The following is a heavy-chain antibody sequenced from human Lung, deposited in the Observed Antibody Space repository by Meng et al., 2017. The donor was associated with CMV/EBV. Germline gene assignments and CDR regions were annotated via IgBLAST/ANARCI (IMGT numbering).Heavy chain of an antibody. J-gene: IGHJ6*02. CDR1: GHSISSDYF. D-gene: IGHD2-2*01. Sequence: SETLSLTCHVSGHSISSDYFWGWVRQSPGTGLEWVGICDSGDTFYNPSLKSRVAILVDTSANQFSLPLRSVTAADTAVYYCVRHIIVVPARGYGVDVWGQGTTVTVSS. V-gene: IGHV4-38-2*01. CDR3: VRHIIVVPARGYGVDV. CDR2: CDSGDT.